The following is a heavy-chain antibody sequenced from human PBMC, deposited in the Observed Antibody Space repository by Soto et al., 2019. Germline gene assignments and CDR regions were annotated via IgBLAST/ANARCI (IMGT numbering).Heavy chain of an antibody. J-gene: IGHJ6*02. CDR3: GRGGYRHYSAYYYYAVDV. CDR1: GFTLSDYY. D-gene: IGHD4-4*01. CDR2: TRDKPNSYTT. Sequence: PGGSLRLSCVASGFTLSDYYVDWVRQAPGKGLEWVRRTRDKPNSYTTEYAPSVEGRFTISRDDSKNSLYLQLNSLNTEDTAVYYCGRGGYRHYSAYYYYAVDVWGQGTTVTVSS. V-gene: IGHV3-72*01.